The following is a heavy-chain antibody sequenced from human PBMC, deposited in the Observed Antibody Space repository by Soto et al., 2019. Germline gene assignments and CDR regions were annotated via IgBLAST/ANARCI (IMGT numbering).Heavy chain of an antibody. V-gene: IGHV3-30*18. D-gene: IGHD3-10*01. CDR1: GFTFSSYG. Sequence: QVQLVESGGGVVQPGRSLRLSCAASGFTFSSYGMHWVRQAPGKGLEWVAVIISDGSTKYYADSVKGRFTISRDNSKSTLYLQMNSLRAEDTAVYYCAKDRMGAGVRGYFDYWGQGTLVTVSS. CDR2: IISDGSTK. CDR3: AKDRMGAGVRGYFDY. J-gene: IGHJ4*02.